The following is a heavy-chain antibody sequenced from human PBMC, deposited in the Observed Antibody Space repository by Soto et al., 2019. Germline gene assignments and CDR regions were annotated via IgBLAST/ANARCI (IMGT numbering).Heavy chain of an antibody. D-gene: IGHD5-18*01. Sequence: PSETLSLTCTVSGGSISSSSYYWGWIRQPPGKGLEWIGSIYYSGSTYYNPSLKSRVTISVDTSKNQFSLKLSSVTAADTAVYYCARHEDTAMYYFDYWGQGTLVTVSS. J-gene: IGHJ4*02. V-gene: IGHV4-39*01. CDR2: IYYSGST. CDR3: ARHEDTAMYYFDY. CDR1: GGSISSSSYY.